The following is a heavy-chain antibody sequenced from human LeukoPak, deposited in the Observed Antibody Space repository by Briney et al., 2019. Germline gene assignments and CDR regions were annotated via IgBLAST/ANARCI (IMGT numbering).Heavy chain of an antibody. D-gene: IGHD3-10*01. J-gene: IGHJ4*02. CDR3: AREEPTFGSGSYSSY. CDR1: VYTFTKYG. Sequence: ASVKVSCKASVYTFTKYGISWVRQAPGQRLECVGWISAYNGNTNYAQKLQGRVTMTTDTSTSTAYMELRSLRSDDTAVYYCAREEPTFGSGSYSSYWGQGTLVTVSS. V-gene: IGHV1-18*01. CDR2: ISAYNGNT.